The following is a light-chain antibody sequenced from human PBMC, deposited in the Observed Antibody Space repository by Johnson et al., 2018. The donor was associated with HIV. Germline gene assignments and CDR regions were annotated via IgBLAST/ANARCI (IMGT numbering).Light chain of an antibody. J-gene: IGLJ1*01. CDR1: SSNVGSSF. V-gene: IGLV1-51*01. CDR2: DNN. CDR3: GTWDSSLSAFYV. Sequence: QSVLTQPPSVSAAPGQTVTISCSGSSSNVGSSFVSWYRQVPGTAPKLLIYDNNKRPSGIPDRFSGSKSCTSATLGITGLQTGDEADYYCGTWDSSLSAFYVFGTGTKVTVL.